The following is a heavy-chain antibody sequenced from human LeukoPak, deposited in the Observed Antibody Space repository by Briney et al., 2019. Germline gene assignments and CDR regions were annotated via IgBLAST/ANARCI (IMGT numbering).Heavy chain of an antibody. CDR2: IYPGDSDT. CDR1: GYSFTSYW. J-gene: IGHJ6*03. CDR3: ARLRRPYYYYMDV. Sequence: GESLKISCKGSGYSFTSYWIGWVRQMPGKGLEWMGVIYPGDSDTRYSPSFQGQVTISADKSISTAYLQWSSLKASDTAMYYCARLRRPYYYYMDVWGKGTTVTVSS. V-gene: IGHV5-51*01.